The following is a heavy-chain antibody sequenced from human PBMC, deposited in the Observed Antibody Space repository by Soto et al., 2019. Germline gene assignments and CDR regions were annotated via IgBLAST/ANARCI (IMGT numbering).Heavy chain of an antibody. V-gene: IGHV1-69*08. J-gene: IGHJ3*02. CDR3: AREAAMRSAAFDI. Sequence: QVQLVQSGAEVKKPGSSVKVSCKASGGTFSSYTISWVRQAPGQGLEWMGRIIPILGIANYAQKFQGRVTITADKPTSTAYMELSSLRSDDTAVYYCAREAAMRSAAFDIWGQGTMVTVSS. CDR1: GGTFSSYT. D-gene: IGHD2-2*01. CDR2: IIPILGIA.